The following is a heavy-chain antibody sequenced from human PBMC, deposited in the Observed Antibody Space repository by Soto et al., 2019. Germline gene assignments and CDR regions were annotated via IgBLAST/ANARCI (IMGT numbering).Heavy chain of an antibody. V-gene: IGHV4-30-2*01. CDR3: ARGPPLLW. CDR1: GGSISSGGYS. CDR2: IYHSGST. J-gene: IGHJ4*02. D-gene: IGHD2-21*01. Sequence: LSLTCAVSGGSISSGGYSWSLIRQPPGKGLECIGYIYHSGSTYYNPSLKSRVTISVDRSKNQFSLKLSSVTAADTAVYYCARGPPLLWWSQGTLVTVSS.